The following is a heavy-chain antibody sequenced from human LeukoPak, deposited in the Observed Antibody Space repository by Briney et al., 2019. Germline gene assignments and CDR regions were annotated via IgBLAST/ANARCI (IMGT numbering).Heavy chain of an antibody. CDR1: GYTFTSYY. Sequence: ASVKVSCKASGYTFTSYYMHWVRHAPGQGLEWMGIINPSGGSTSYAQKFQGRVTMTRDTSTSTVYMELSSLRSEDTAVYYCARVRHQGWLRFSDYYYGMDVWGQGTTVTVSS. CDR3: ARVRHQGWLRFSDYYYGMDV. CDR2: INPSGGST. D-gene: IGHD5-12*01. J-gene: IGHJ6*02. V-gene: IGHV1-46*01.